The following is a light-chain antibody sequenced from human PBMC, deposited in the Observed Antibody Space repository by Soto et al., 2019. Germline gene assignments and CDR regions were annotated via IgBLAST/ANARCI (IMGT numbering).Light chain of an antibody. CDR3: SSHTSGRTRV. J-gene: IGLJ1*01. V-gene: IGLV2-14*01. CDR1: FSDVGGYDY. Sequence: QSALTQPASVSGSPGQSIAISCTGTFSDVGGYDYVSWYQQHPDKAPKLMIYEVTKRPSGVSNRFSGSKSGNTASLTILGLQPEAEADYYCSSHTSGRTRVFGSGTKLTVL. CDR2: EVT.